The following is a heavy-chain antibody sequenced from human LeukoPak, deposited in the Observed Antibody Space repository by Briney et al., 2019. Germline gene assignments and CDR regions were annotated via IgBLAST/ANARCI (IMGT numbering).Heavy chain of an antibody. D-gene: IGHD6-25*01. CDR2: INPDRGGT. CDR3: AISIQAAAIPAFDY. Sequence: GASVKVSCKAPGNTFAGHNIHWMRQAPGQGLELMGWINPDRGGTDYARQFQGRVTMTSDTSIRAAYMELSSLVSEDSAVYFCAISIQAAAIPAFDYGGQGTLVTVSS. V-gene: IGHV1-2*02. CDR1: GNTFAGHN. J-gene: IGHJ4*02.